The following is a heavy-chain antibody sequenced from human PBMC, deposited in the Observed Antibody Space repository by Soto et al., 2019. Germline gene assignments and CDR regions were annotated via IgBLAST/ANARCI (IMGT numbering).Heavy chain of an antibody. CDR3: ARRHSNSAFDY. J-gene: IGHJ4*02. CDR1: WFSLSTSGVG. CDR2: IYWDDGK. V-gene: IGHV2-5*02. Sequence: SGPKLVNPIQTLTLTCTLSWFSLSTSGVGVGWIRQSPGKALEWLALIYWDDGKRYSPSLKSRVTITKDTSKNQVVLTMTNMDPVDTGTYYCARRHSNSAFDYWGQGTLVTVSS. D-gene: IGHD1-7*01.